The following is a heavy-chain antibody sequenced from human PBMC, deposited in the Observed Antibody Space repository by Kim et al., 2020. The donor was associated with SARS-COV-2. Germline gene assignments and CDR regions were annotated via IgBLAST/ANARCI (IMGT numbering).Heavy chain of an antibody. D-gene: IGHD1-26*01. CDR2: ISESGFIT. V-gene: IGHV3-23*01. J-gene: IGHJ4*02. CDR1: GFTFSNFG. CDR3: AKRSGIGTFYFDY. Sequence: GGSLRLSCAVSGFTFSNFGFSWVRQAPGKGLEWVSAISESGFITAEADSVKGRFTISRDNSKNTVHLQMNSLRPEDTAVYFCAKRSGIGTFYFDYWGQGTLVTVSS.